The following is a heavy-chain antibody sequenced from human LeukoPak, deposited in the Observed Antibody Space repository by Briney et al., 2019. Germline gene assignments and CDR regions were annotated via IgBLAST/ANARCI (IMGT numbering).Heavy chain of an antibody. J-gene: IGHJ4*02. CDR3: ARGDSSSWFMVPTDY. V-gene: IGHV3-21*01. Sequence: GGSLRLSCAASGFTFSSYSMNWVRQAPGKGLEWVSSISSSSSYIYYADSVKGRFTISRDDAKNSLYLQMNSLRAEDTAVYYCARGDSSSWFMVPTDYWGQGTLVTVSS. CDR2: ISSSSSYI. CDR1: GFTFSSYS. D-gene: IGHD6-13*01.